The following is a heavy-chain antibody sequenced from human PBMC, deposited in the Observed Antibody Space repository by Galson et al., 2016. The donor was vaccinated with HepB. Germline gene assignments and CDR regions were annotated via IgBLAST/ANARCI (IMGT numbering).Heavy chain of an antibody. Sequence: ETLSLTCTVSGASISGYYLSWIRQPPGKGLERIGYIYYSGRTTYNPSLTSRVTISVDTSKNQFSLKLSSVTAADTAVYYCARDDSGGWYGFHYGMDVWGQGTTVTVSS. CDR1: GASISGYY. CDR2: IYYSGRT. CDR3: ARDDSGGWYGFHYGMDV. V-gene: IGHV4-59*01. D-gene: IGHD6-19*01. J-gene: IGHJ6*02.